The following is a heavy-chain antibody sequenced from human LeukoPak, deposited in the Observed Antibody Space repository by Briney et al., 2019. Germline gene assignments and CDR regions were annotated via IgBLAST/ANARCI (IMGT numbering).Heavy chain of an antibody. CDR2: ISGSGGST. Sequence: GGSLRLSCAASGFTFSSYAMSWVRQAPGKGLEWVSAISGSGGSTYYADSVKGRFTISRDNAKNSLYLQMNTLRAEDTAVYYCTRDAYSINYYYNGMDVWGQGTTVIVSS. CDR3: TRDAYSINYYYNGMDV. CDR1: GFTFSSYA. J-gene: IGHJ6*02. D-gene: IGHD4-11*01. V-gene: IGHV3-23*01.